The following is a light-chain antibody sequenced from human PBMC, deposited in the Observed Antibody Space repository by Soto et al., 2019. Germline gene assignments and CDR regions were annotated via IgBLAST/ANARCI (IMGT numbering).Light chain of an antibody. V-gene: IGLV3-21*04. CDR2: YDS. CDR1: NIRTKA. J-gene: IGLJ2*01. CDR3: QVWDSNTDHVV. Sequence: SYELTQPPSVSVAPGSTARITCGGDNIRTKAVHWYQQEAGQAPVLVIYYDSDRPSGIPERFSGSNSGGTAILTISRVEAGDGAEYYCQVWDSNTDHVVFGGGTKLTVL.